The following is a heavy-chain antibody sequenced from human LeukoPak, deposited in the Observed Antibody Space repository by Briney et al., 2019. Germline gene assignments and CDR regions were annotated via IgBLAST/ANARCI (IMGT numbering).Heavy chain of an antibody. V-gene: IGHV1-2*02. D-gene: IGHD2-15*01. CDR3: ARDRGYCSGGSCYYYYYMDV. Sequence: ASVKVSCKASGYTFTGYYMHWVRQAPGQGLEWMGWINPNSGGTNYAQKFQGRVTMTGDTSISTAYMELSRLRSDDTAVYYCARDRGYCSGGSCYYYYYMDVWGKGTTVTISS. CDR2: INPNSGGT. J-gene: IGHJ6*03. CDR1: GYTFTGYY.